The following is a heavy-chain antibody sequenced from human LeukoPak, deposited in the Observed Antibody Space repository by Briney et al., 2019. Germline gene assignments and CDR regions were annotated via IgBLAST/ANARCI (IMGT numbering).Heavy chain of an antibody. CDR2: IKSKTDGGTT. V-gene: IGHV3-15*01. CDR1: GFTFSNAW. J-gene: IGHJ5*02. D-gene: IGHD3-22*01. Sequence: GGSLRLSCAASGFTFSNAWMSWVRQAPGKGLEWVGRIKSKTDGGTTDYAAPVKGRFTISRDDSKNTLYLQMNSLKTEDTAVYYCTTAYYDSSGLNWFDPWGQGTLVTVSS. CDR3: TTAYYDSSGLNWFDP.